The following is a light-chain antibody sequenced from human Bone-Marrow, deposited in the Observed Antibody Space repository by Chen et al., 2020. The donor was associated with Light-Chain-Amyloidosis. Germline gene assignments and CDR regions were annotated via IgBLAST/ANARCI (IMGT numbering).Light chain of an antibody. CDR1: SSDGGGDNH. CDR3: SSYTITNTLV. J-gene: IGLJ1*01. Sequence: QSARTQPPSVSGSPGQSITISCLGTSSDGGGDNHVSWYQQHPDKAPKLMIYEVTNRPSWVPDRFSGSKSDNTASLTISGLQTEDEADYFCSSYTITNTLVFGSGTRVTVL. CDR2: EVT. V-gene: IGLV2-14*01.